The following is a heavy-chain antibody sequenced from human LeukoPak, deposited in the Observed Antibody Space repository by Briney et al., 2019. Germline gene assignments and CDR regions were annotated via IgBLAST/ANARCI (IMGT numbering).Heavy chain of an antibody. CDR3: ASLVYCGGDCYTDD. J-gene: IGHJ4*02. CDR2: ISSSSNYI. Sequence: GGSLLLGFAASGFTFSSYSMNWVRQAPGKGLEWVSSISSSSNYIYYADSVKGRFTISRDNAKKSLYLQMNSLRAEDTAVYYCASLVYCGGDCYTDDWGQGTLVSV. D-gene: IGHD2-21*02. CDR1: GFTFSSYS. V-gene: IGHV3-21*01.